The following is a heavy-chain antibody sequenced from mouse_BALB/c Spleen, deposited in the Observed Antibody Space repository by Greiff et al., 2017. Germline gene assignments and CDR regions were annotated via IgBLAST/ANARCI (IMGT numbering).Heavy chain of an antibody. CDR3: ARLDYFDY. V-gene: IGHV5-17*02. CDR1: GFTFSSFG. CDR2: ISSGSSTI. J-gene: IGHJ2*01. Sequence: EVKLVESGGGLVQPGGSRKLSCAASGFTFSSFGMHWVRQAPEKGLEWVAYISSGSSTIYYAETVKGRFTISRDNPKNTLFLQMTSLRSEDTAMYYCARLDYFDYWGQGTTLTVSS.